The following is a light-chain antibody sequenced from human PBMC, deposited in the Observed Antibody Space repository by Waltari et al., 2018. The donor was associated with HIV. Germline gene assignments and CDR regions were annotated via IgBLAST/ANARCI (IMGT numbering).Light chain of an antibody. Sequence: SSELTQDPAVSVALGQTARITCQGDSLRRFYASWYQQRPGQAPGLVIYLKNNRPSGIPDRFSGSSSGDTASLTITGAQADDEADYYCNSRDSSGNHWVFGGGTRLTVL. CDR3: NSRDSSGNHWV. CDR2: LKN. CDR1: SLRRFY. J-gene: IGLJ3*02. V-gene: IGLV3-19*01.